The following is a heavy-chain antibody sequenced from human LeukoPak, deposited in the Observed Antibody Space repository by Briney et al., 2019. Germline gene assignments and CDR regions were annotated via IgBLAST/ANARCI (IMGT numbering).Heavy chain of an antibody. J-gene: IGHJ4*02. D-gene: IGHD3-22*01. CDR1: GGSISSYY. CDR2: IYYSGST. V-gene: IGHV4-59*01. CDR3: AKDARIYDSSGYYVDY. Sequence: SETLSLTCTVSGGSISSYYWSWIRQPPGKGLEGGGYIYYSGSTNYNPSLKSRVTITVDTSKNQFSLKLSSVTAADTAVYYCAKDARIYDSSGYYVDYWGQGTLVTVSS.